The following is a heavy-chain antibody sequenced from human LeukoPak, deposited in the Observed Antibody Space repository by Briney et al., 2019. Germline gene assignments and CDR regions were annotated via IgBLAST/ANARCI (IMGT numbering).Heavy chain of an antibody. CDR1: GGSISSYY. CDR3: ARTNEAYDYVWGSYRPFDY. CDR2: IYYSGST. Sequence: PSETLSLTCTVSGGSISSYYWSWIRQPAGKGLEWIGRIYYSGSTYYNPSLKSRVTISVDTSKNQFSLKLSSVTAADTAVYYCARTNEAYDYVWGSYRPFDYWGQGTLVTVSS. V-gene: IGHV4-59*05. J-gene: IGHJ4*02. D-gene: IGHD3-16*02.